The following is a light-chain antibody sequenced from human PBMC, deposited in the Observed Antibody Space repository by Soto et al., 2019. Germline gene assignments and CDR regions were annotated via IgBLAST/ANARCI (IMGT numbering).Light chain of an antibody. CDR3: SAYAGDSTL. J-gene: IGLJ2*01. CDR1: SSDVGDFNY. CDR2: EVS. Sequence: QSALTQPPSASGSPGQSVTISCTGASSDVGDFNYVSWYQQHPGKAPKLMIYEVSKRPSGVPNRFSGSKSGNTASLTVSGLQAEDEADYYCSAYAGDSTLFGGGTKLTVL. V-gene: IGLV2-8*01.